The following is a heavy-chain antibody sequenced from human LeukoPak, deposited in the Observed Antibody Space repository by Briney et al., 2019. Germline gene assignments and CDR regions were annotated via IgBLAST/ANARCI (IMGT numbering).Heavy chain of an antibody. CDR3: ARDSRFGKLLIPYFDY. J-gene: IGHJ4*02. CDR2: ITSRSSSI. Sequence: PGGSLRLSCAASGFTVSINYVSWVRQAPGKGLEWVSYITSRSSSIYYADSVKGRFTISRDNAQNSLYLQMNSLRDEDTAVYYCARDSRFGKLLIPYFDYWGQGTLVTVSS. CDR1: GFTVSINY. D-gene: IGHD3-10*01. V-gene: IGHV3-48*02.